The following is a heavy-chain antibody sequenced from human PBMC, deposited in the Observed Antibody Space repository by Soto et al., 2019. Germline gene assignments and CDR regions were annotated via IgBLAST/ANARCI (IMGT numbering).Heavy chain of an antibody. V-gene: IGHV1-69*12. CDR2: ISPIFGTA. J-gene: IGHJ6*02. D-gene: IGHD1-7*01. Sequence: QVQLVQSGAEVKKPGSSVKVSCKASGGTFSSYAISWVRQAPGQGLEWMGGISPIFGTANYAQKFQGRVTIPADESTGTAYMELSSLRSEDTAVYYCARVRFRITGTPYYYGMDVWGQGTTVTVSS. CDR1: GGTFSSYA. CDR3: ARVRFRITGTPYYYGMDV.